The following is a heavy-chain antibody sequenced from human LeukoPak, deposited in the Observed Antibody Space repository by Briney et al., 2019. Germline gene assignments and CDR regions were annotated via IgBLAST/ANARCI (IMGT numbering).Heavy chain of an antibody. CDR1: GYTFTSYG. V-gene: IGHV1-18*01. Sequence: ASVKVSCKASGYTFTSYGISWARQAPGQGLEWMGWISAYNGNTNYVQKLQGRVTMTTDTSTSTAYMELSSLRSEDTAVYYCARGTRDCSGGSCYSVHFDYWGQGTLVTVSS. CDR2: ISAYNGNT. D-gene: IGHD2-15*01. J-gene: IGHJ4*02. CDR3: ARGTRDCSGGSCYSVHFDY.